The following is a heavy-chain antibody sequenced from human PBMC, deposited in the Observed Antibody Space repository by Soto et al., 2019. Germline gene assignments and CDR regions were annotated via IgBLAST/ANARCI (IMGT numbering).Heavy chain of an antibody. V-gene: IGHV4-39*01. Sequence: NPSETLSLTCTVSGGSISSSSYYWGWIRQPPGKGLEWIGSIYYSGSTYYNPSLKSRVTISVDTSKNQFSLKLSSVTAADTAVYYCARGHDFWSGSWFDPWGQGTLVTVSS. J-gene: IGHJ5*02. CDR1: GGSISSSSYY. CDR2: IYYSGST. CDR3: ARGHDFWSGSWFDP. D-gene: IGHD3-3*01.